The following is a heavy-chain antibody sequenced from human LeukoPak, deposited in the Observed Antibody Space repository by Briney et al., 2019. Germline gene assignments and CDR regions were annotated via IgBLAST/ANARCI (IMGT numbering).Heavy chain of an antibody. D-gene: IGHD5-24*01. J-gene: IGHJ4*02. Sequence: PVGSLRLSCAASGFTFSNAWMSWVRQAPGKGLEWVGRIKSETDGGTTDYAAPVKGRFTISRDDSKNTLYLQMNSLKTEDTAVYYCTTDLGMAKYFDYWGQGTLVTVSS. V-gene: IGHV3-15*01. CDR3: TTDLGMAKYFDY. CDR1: GFTFSNAW. CDR2: IKSETDGGTT.